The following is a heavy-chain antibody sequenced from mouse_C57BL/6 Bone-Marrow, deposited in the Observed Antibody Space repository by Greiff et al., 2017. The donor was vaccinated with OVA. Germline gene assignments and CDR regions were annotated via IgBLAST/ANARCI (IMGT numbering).Heavy chain of an antibody. CDR2: FYPGNSDT. Sequence: VQLQQSGTVLARPGASVKMSCKTSGYTFTSYWMHWVKQRPGQGLEWIGAFYPGNSDTRYNQKFKGKAKLTAVTSSSTAYMELSSLTNDDSAVYYCTREWTTGFAYWGQGTLVTVSA. CDR3: TREWTTGFAY. D-gene: IGHD1-1*01. CDR1: GYTFTSYW. V-gene: IGHV1-5*01. J-gene: IGHJ3*01.